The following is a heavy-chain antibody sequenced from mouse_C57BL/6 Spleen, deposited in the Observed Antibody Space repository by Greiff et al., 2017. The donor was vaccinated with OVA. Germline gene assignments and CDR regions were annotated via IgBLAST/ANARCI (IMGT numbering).Heavy chain of an antibody. CDR3: ARGRADGNYADY. Sequence: QVQLQQPGAELVKPGASVKMSCKASGYTFTSYWITWVKQRPGQGLEWIGDIYPGSGSTNYNEKFKSKATLTVDTSSSTAYMQLSSLTSEDSAVYYCARGRADGNYADYWGQGTTLTVSS. CDR1: GYTFTSYW. D-gene: IGHD2-1*01. CDR2: IYPGSGST. V-gene: IGHV1-55*01. J-gene: IGHJ2*01.